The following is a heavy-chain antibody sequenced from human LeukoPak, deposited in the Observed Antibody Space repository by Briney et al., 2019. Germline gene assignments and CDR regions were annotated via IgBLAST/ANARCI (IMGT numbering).Heavy chain of an antibody. CDR3: AKVYYDFWSSIDY. Sequence: GGSLRLTCAASGFTFSSYAMSWVRQAPGKGLEWVSAISGSGGSTYYADSVKGRFTISRDNSKNTLYLQMNSLRAEDTAVYYCAKVYYDFWSSIDYWGQGTLVTVSS. CDR2: ISGSGGST. CDR1: GFTFSSYA. J-gene: IGHJ4*02. V-gene: IGHV3-23*01. D-gene: IGHD3-3*01.